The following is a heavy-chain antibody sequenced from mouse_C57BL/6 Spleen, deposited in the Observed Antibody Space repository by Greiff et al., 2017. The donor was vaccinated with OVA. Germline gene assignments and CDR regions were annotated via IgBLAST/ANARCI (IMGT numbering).Heavy chain of an antibody. V-gene: IGHV1-80*01. CDR3: ARSPDYGYFDV. Sequence: VQLQESGAELVKPGASVKISCKASGYAFSSYWMNWVKQRPGKGLEWIGQIYPGDGDTNYNGKFKGKATLTADKSSSTAYMQLSSLTSEDSAVYFCARSPDYGYFDVWGTGTTVTVSS. J-gene: IGHJ1*03. CDR1: GYAFSSYW. CDR2: IYPGDGDT.